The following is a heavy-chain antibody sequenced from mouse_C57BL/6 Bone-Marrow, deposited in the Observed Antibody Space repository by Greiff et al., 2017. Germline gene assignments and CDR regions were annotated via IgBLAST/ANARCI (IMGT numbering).Heavy chain of an antibody. V-gene: IGHV1-15*01. D-gene: IGHD1-1*01. J-gene: IGHJ2*01. CDR1: GYTFTDYE. Sequence: QVQLKQSGAELVRPGASVTLSCKASGYTFTDYEMHWVKQTPVHGLEWIGAIDPETGGTAYNQKFKGKAILTADKSSSTAYMELRSLTSEDSAVYYCTLTTVGATGYFDYWGQGTTLTVAS. CDR2: IDPETGGT. CDR3: TLTTVGATGYFDY.